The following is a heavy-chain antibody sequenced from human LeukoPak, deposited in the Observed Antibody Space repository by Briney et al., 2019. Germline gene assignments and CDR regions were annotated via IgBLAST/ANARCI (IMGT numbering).Heavy chain of an antibody. D-gene: IGHD3-3*01. CDR1: GFTFSSYA. J-gene: IGHJ4*02. Sequence: PGGSLRLSCAASGFTFSSYAMHWVRQALGKGLEWVAVISYDGSNKYYADSVKGRFTISRDNSKNTLYLQMNSLRAEDTAVYYCARGPQLGGWSGYSDYWGQGTLVTVSS. CDR3: ARGPQLGGWSGYSDY. CDR2: ISYDGSNK. V-gene: IGHV3-30-3*01.